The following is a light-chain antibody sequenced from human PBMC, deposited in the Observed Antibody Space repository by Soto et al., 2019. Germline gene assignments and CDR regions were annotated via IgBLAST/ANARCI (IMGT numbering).Light chain of an antibody. CDR1: SSKIGAGYD. Sequence: QSVLTQPPSVSGAPGQRVTISCTGSSSKIGAGYDVHWFQQLPGTAPKLLIYSNNNRPSGVPDRFSGSKSGTSASLAITWLQAEDEADYYCQSYDSSLSVYVFGSGTKVTVL. CDR3: QSYDSSLSVYV. J-gene: IGLJ1*01. CDR2: SNN. V-gene: IGLV1-40*01.